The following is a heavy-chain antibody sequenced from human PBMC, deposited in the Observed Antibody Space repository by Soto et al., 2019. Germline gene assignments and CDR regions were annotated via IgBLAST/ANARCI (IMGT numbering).Heavy chain of an antibody. V-gene: IGHV3-15*01. D-gene: IGHD3-10*01. CDR1: GFTFTNAW. Sequence: EVQLVESGGGLVKPGGSLRLSCTASGFTFTNAWMSWVRQAPGKGLEWVGRIKSETDGAKTDYAAPVKGRFTISRADSTNTLYLHMNSLKTEDTAVYYCTRTILQWFGESDWGQGTLVTVSS. CDR2: IKSETDGAKT. CDR3: TRTILQWFGESD. J-gene: IGHJ4*02.